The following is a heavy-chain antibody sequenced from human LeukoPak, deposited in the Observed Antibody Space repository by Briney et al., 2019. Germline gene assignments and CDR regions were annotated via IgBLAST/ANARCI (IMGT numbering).Heavy chain of an antibody. J-gene: IGHJ1*01. D-gene: IGHD6-19*01. Sequence: HPGGSLRLSCAASGFTFDDYAMPWVRQAPGRGLEWVSGISWNSGSIGYADSVKGRFTISRDNAKNSLYLQMNSLRAEDTALYYCAKAFGYSSGEFQHWGQGTLVTVSS. CDR3: AKAFGYSSGEFQH. CDR2: ISWNSGSI. V-gene: IGHV3-9*01. CDR1: GFTFDDYA.